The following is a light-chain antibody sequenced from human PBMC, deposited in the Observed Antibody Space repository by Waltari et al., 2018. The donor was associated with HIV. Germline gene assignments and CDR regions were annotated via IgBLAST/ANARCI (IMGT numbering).Light chain of an antibody. CDR2: GTS. J-gene: IGKJ1*01. Sequence: EILMTQSPATLSVSPGERATVSCRASQRVNSNLAWYQQKPGQTPRRLIYGTSTKATDIPARFSDSGSGTEFTLTISSLQSEEFAVYYCHHYNNWRETFGQGTKVEIK. CDR3: HHYNNWRET. CDR1: QRVNSN. V-gene: IGKV3-15*01.